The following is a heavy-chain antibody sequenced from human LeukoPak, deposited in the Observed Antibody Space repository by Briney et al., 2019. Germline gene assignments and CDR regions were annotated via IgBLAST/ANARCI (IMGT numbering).Heavy chain of an antibody. Sequence: PGGSLRLSCAASGFTFSSYSINWVRQPPGKWLEWVSYISSSSSTIYYAESVKGRFTISTDNAKNSMYLQMNRLRAEDTAVYYCARLVVTARNDYWGQGTLVTVSS. D-gene: IGHD2-21*02. CDR2: ISSSSSTI. CDR1: GFTFSSYS. J-gene: IGHJ4*02. V-gene: IGHV3-48*01. CDR3: ARLVVTARNDY.